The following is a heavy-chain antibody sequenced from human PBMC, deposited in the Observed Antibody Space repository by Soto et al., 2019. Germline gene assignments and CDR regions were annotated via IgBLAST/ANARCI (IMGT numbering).Heavy chain of an antibody. CDR3: ARADDPYSSSSGDY. CDR2: IYPGDSDT. J-gene: IGHJ4*02. D-gene: IGHD6-6*01. V-gene: IGHV5-51*01. CDR1: GYIFSIYW. Sequence: GESLKISCKGSGYIFSIYWIGWVRQMPGKGLEWMGIIYPGDSDTRYSPSFQGQVAISADKSISTAYLHWSSPKASDTAMYYCARADDPYSSSSGDYWGQGTLVTVSS.